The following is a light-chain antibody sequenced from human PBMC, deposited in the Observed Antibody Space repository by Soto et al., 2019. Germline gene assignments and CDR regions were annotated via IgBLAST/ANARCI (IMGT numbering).Light chain of an antibody. CDR3: SSYAASSKCCVV. V-gene: IGLV2-8*01. J-gene: IGLJ2*01. CDR2: EVT. Sequence: QSALTQPPSASGSPGQSVTISCTGTSSDVGGYNYVSWYQQYPGRAPKLMIYEVTKRPSGVPDRFSGSKSGNTASLTVSGLQDEDEADYYCSSYAASSKCCVVFGGGTKVTVL. CDR1: SSDVGGYNY.